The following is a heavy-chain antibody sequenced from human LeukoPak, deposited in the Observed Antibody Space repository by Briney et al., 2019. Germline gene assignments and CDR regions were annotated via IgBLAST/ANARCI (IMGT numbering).Heavy chain of an antibody. CDR2: IYYSGST. V-gene: IGHV4-59*12. CDR3: ARGAVYYYDSSGYRY. D-gene: IGHD3-22*01. Sequence: SETLSLTCTVSGGSISSYYWSWIRQPPGKGLEWIWYIYYSGSTNYNPSLKSRVTISVDTSKNQFSLKLSSVTAADTAVYYCARGAVYYYDSSGYRYWGQGTLVTVSS. CDR1: GGSISSYY. J-gene: IGHJ4*02.